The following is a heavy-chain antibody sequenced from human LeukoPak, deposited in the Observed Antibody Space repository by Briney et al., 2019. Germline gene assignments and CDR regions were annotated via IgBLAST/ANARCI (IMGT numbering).Heavy chain of an antibody. D-gene: IGHD6-13*01. Sequence: GGSLRLSCAASGFTFSSYSMTWVRQAPGKGLEWVSSISSSSSYIYYADSVKGRFTISRDNAKNSLYLQMNSLRAEDTAVYYCASNWIAAAGGLTLNYWGQGTLVTVSS. V-gene: IGHV3-21*01. CDR1: GFTFSSYS. CDR3: ASNWIAAAGGLTLNY. J-gene: IGHJ4*02. CDR2: ISSSSSYI.